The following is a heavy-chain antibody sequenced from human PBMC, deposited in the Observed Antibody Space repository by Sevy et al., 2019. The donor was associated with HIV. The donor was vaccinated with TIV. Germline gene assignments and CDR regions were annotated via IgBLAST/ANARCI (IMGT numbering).Heavy chain of an antibody. CDR1: GFTFTSYT. CDR3: AKRDYSDFDSPPIIDF. D-gene: IGHD4-17*01. V-gene: IGHV3-23*01. CDR2: ISVSGGRT. J-gene: IGHJ4*02. Sequence: GGSLRLSCAASGFTFTSYTMSWVRHAPGKGLEWVSDISVSGGRTYYSDSVKGRFTISRDNSKNTLSLQMSSLRAEDTAVYYCAKRDYSDFDSPPIIDFWGRGTLVTVSS.